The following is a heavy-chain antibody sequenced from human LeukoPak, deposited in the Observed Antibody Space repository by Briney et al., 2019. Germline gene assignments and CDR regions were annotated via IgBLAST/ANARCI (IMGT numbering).Heavy chain of an antibody. CDR1: GFTFSTYA. J-gene: IGHJ6*02. D-gene: IGHD2-15*01. CDR2: ISGSGDGGSGGIA. V-gene: IGHV3-23*01. Sequence: GGSLRLSCAASGFTFSTYAMSWVRQAPGKGLEWVSAISGSGDGGSGGIAYYADSVKGRFTISRDNSKNTLYLQMNSLRPEDTAVYYCARALGYCSGGTCYSDYYYGMDVWGQGTTVTVSS. CDR3: ARALGYCSGGTCYSDYYYGMDV.